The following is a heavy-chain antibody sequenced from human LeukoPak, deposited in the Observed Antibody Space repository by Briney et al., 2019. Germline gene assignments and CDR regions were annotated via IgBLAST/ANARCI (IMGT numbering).Heavy chain of an antibody. D-gene: IGHD3-16*01. J-gene: IGHJ4*02. CDR3: ARGHYVHLGELYFDY. Sequence: GGSLRLSCAASGFTFSSYAMSWVRQAPGKGLEWVSAISGSGGSTYYADSVKGRFTISRDNSKNTLYLQMNSLRAEDTAVYYCARGHYVHLGELYFDYWGQGTLVTVSS. CDR2: ISGSGGST. V-gene: IGHV3-23*01. CDR1: GFTFSSYA.